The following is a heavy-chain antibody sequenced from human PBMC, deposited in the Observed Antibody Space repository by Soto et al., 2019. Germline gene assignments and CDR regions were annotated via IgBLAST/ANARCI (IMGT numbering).Heavy chain of an antibody. V-gene: IGHV3-11*01. D-gene: IGHD1-20*01. CDR3: VRQVLGDY. J-gene: IGHJ4*02. CDR1: GFVFSDHY. CDR2: INPGGTTI. Sequence: QVQLVESGGDLVKPGGSVRLSCSGSGFVFSDHYMSWIRQAPGKGLEWISYINPGGTTIYYSDSVRGRFTVSRDNTKNSLFLHMNNLRAEDTAVYYCVRQVLGDYWGQGTLVTVSS.